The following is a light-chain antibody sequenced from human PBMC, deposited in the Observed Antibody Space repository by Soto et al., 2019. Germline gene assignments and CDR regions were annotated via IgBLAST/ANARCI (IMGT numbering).Light chain of an antibody. CDR1: QRVLYSSNNKNY. Sequence: DIVVTQSADGRAVSLGGRGTINCKSKQRVLYSSNNKNYLAWYQQKPGQPPKLLIYWASTRESGVPDRFSGSGSGTDFTLTISSLQAEDVAVYYCQQYHNWPPITFGQGTRLEIK. J-gene: IGKJ5*01. CDR3: QQYHNWPPIT. V-gene: IGKV4-1*01. CDR2: WAS.